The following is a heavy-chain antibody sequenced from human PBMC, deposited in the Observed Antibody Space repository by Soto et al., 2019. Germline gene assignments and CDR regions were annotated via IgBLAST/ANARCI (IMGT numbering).Heavy chain of an antibody. D-gene: IGHD3-10*01. CDR1: GFPFSAFA. CDR2: IGGSGASI. J-gene: IGHJ5*02. V-gene: IGHV3-23*01. Sequence: EVQLLESGGDVVQPGGSLRLSCATSGFPFSAFAMNWVRHAPGKGLEWVSGIGGSGASIYYADSVKGRFTISRDNSKNTVYLQMTSLRAEDTAFYSCASSVRPLSCFDPWGQGTLVTVSS. CDR3: ASSVRPLSCFDP.